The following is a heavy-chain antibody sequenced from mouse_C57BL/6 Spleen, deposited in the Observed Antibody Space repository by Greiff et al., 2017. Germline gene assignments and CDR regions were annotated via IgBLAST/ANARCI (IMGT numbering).Heavy chain of an antibody. CDR1: GFNIKDYY. CDR2: IDPEDGET. Sequence: EVQLQQSGAELVKPGASVKLSCTASGFNIKDYYMHWVKQRTEQGLEWIGRIDPEDGETKYAPKFQGKATITADTSSNTASLQLSSLTSEVTAVYYCASGGDYHYDGGFAYWGPGTLVTVSA. J-gene: IGHJ3*01. V-gene: IGHV14-2*01. CDR3: ASGGDYHYDGGFAY. D-gene: IGHD2-4*01.